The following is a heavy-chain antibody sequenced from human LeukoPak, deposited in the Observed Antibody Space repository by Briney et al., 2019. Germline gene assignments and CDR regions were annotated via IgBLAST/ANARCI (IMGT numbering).Heavy chain of an antibody. V-gene: IGHV4-39*07. CDR3: ARAAAGTVGLFDP. Sequence: PSETLSLTCTVSGGSISSSSYYWGWIRQPPGKGLEWIGSIYYSGSTYYNPSLKSRVTISVDTSKNQFSLKLSSVTAADTAVYYCARAAAGTVGLFDPWGQGTLVTVSS. CDR2: IYYSGST. D-gene: IGHD6-13*01. J-gene: IGHJ5*02. CDR1: GGSISSSSYY.